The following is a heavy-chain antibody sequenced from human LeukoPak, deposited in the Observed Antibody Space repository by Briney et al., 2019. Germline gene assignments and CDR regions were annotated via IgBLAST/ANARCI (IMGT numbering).Heavy chain of an antibody. CDR3: ARAHGGECDILTGYDDY. D-gene: IGHD3-9*01. J-gene: IGHJ4*02. Sequence: ASVKVSCKASGYTFTSYGISWVRQAPGQGLEWMGWISAYNGNTNYAQKLQGRVTMTTDTSTSTAYMELRSLRSDDTAVYYCARAHGGECDILTGYDDYWGQGTLVTVSS. CDR2: ISAYNGNT. CDR1: GYTFTSYG. V-gene: IGHV1-18*04.